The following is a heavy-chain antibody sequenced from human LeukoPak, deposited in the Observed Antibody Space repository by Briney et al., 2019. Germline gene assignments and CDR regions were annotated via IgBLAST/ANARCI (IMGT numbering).Heavy chain of an antibody. CDR2: IIPIFGTA. CDR3: ASGTDTAMGDYGMDV. CDR1: GGTFSSYA. Sequence: GASVKVSCKASGGTFSSYAISWVRQAPGQGLEWMGGIIPIFGTANYAQKFQGRVTITADKSTSTAYMELSSLRFEDTAVYYCASGTDTAMGDYGMDVWGKGTTVTVSS. V-gene: IGHV1-69*06. J-gene: IGHJ6*04. D-gene: IGHD5-18*01.